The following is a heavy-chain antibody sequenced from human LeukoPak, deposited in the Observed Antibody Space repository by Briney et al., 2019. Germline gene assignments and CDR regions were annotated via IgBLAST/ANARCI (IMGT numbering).Heavy chain of an antibody. CDR3: ARAGVGAGPPSRF. D-gene: IGHD1-26*01. V-gene: IGHV1-18*01. Sequence: ASVRVSCKASGGTFSSYAISWVRQAPGQGLEWMGWISAYNGNTNYAQKLQGRVTMTTDTSTSTAYMELRSLRSDATAVYYCARAGVGAGPPSRFWGQGTMVTVSS. CDR2: ISAYNGNT. J-gene: IGHJ3*01. CDR1: GGTFSSYA.